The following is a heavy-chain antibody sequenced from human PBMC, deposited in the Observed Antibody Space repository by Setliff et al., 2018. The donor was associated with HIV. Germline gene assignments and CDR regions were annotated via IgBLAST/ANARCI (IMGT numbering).Heavy chain of an antibody. CDR2: IYTSGNTNYNPST. CDR3: TRQSPVAGSGAFDI. Sequence: PSETLSLTCTASGDSISSGGYYWSWIRQPAGQGLEWIGRIYTSGNTNYNPSTNYNPSLKSRITISLETSRNQFSLRVTSVTATDTAVYYCTRQSPVAGSGAFDIWGQGTMVTVSS. J-gene: IGHJ3*02. D-gene: IGHD6-19*01. CDR1: GDSISSGGYY. V-gene: IGHV4-61*02.